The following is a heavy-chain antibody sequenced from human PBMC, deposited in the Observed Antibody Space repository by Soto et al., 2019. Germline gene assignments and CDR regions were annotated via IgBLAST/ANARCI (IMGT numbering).Heavy chain of an antibody. Sequence: SETLSLTCIVSGGSVGSGAYYWSWIRQPPGSALEWIGYILYSGDTNYNSSLKSRVTLSVERSRNRFPLKLTSVTAADTAFYNFAKHDYADRTFDLWGQETKVTVSS. D-gene: IGHD5-12*01. J-gene: IGHJ3*01. CDR3: AKHDYADRTFDL. CDR1: GGSVGSGAYY. CDR2: ILYSGDT. V-gene: IGHV4-61*08.